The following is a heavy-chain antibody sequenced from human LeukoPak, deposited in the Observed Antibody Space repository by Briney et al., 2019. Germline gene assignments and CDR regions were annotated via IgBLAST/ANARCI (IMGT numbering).Heavy chain of an antibody. V-gene: IGHV4-4*07. CDR1: SGSIRSYH. CDR2: IYTTGDT. D-gene: IGHD3/OR15-3a*01. CDR3: ARNGYTKSWTHLDY. J-gene: IGHJ4*02. Sequence: PSETLSLTCTVSSGSIRSYHWAWLRQPAGKELEWIGRIYTTGDTDYNPSLKSRVTMSVDTSKNQFSLNLRSVTTADTAFYYCARNGYTKSWTHLDYWGQGILVSVSS.